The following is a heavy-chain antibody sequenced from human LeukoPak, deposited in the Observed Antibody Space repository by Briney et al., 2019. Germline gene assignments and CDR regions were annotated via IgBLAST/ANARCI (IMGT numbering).Heavy chain of an antibody. CDR3: ARVEPMVRGVIGYFDY. V-gene: IGHV4-39*07. CDR2: IYYSGST. D-gene: IGHD3-10*01. J-gene: IGHJ4*02. Sequence: SETLSLTCTVSGGSISSSSYYWGWIRQPPGKGLEWIGSIYYSGSTYYNPSLKSRVTISVDTSKNQFSLKLSSVTAADTAVYYCARVEPMVRGVIGYFDYWGQGTLVTVSS. CDR1: GGSISSSSYY.